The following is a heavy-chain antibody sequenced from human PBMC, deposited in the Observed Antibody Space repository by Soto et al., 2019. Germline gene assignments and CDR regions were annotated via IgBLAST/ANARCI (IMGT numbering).Heavy chain of an antibody. Sequence: SETLSLTCTVSGGSVSSYYWSWIRQPPGKGLEWIGYIYYSGSTNYNPSLKSRVTISVDTSKNQFSLKLSSVSAADTAVYYCARLAEYCSGGSCSNWFDPWGQGTLVTVSS. CDR3: ARLAEYCSGGSCSNWFDP. J-gene: IGHJ5*02. CDR2: IYYSGST. D-gene: IGHD2-15*01. CDR1: GGSVSSYY. V-gene: IGHV4-59*08.